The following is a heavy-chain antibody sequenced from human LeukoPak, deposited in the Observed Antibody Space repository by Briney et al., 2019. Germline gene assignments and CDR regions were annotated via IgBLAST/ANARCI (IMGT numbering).Heavy chain of an antibody. J-gene: IGHJ4*02. CDR1: GDTFSSHS. D-gene: IGHD5-24*01. CDR3: ARDREMATAGFDY. Sequence: ASVKVSCKASGDTFSSHSISWVRQAPGQGLEWMGRIIHIFDIANYAPKFQGRVTFTADKSTGTAYMEPSSLRSEDTAVYYCARDREMATAGFDYWGQGTLVTVSS. V-gene: IGHV1-69*04. CDR2: IIHIFDIA.